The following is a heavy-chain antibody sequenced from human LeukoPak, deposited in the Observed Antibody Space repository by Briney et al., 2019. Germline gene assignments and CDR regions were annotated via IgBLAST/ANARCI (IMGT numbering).Heavy chain of an antibody. D-gene: IGHD4-17*01. V-gene: IGHV3-23*01. CDR3: AKDGPSRSDYGDQFDY. J-gene: IGHJ4*02. CDR2: ISGSGGST. CDR1: GCTFSSYA. Sequence: GGSLRLSCAASGCTFSSYAMNWVRQAPGKGLEWLGDISGSGGSTYYADPVKGRFTISRDNSKNTLYLQMNSLRAEDTAVYYCAKDGPSRSDYGDQFDYWGQGTLVTVSS.